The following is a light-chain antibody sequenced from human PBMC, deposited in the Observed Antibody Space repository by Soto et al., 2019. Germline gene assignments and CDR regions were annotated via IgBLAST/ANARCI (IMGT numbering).Light chain of an antibody. CDR2: DAS. CDR3: QQFNSYSRV. J-gene: IGKJ1*01. V-gene: IGKV1-5*01. Sequence: DIQMTQSPSTLSASVGDRVTITCRASQSISNWLAWYQQRPGKSPNLLIFDASKLQSGVPSRFSGSGSGTEFTLTISSQQPDDVATYYCQQFNSYSRVFGQGTKVEIK. CDR1: QSISNW.